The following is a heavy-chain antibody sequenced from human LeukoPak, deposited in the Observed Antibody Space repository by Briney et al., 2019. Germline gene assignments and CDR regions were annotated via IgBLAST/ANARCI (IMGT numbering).Heavy chain of an antibody. CDR2: INHRGST. D-gene: IGHD5/OR15-5a*01. J-gene: IGHJ5*02. Sequence: SETLSLTCTVYDASFSGYYWRWIRQPPGKGLEWIGEINHRGSTNDNPSLKSRVTISVATSKNQFSLNLRSVTAADTAVYYCARGRPSVLYRKWFDPWGQGTLVTVSS. CDR3: ARGRPSVLYRKWFDP. CDR1: DASFSGYY. V-gene: IGHV4-34*01.